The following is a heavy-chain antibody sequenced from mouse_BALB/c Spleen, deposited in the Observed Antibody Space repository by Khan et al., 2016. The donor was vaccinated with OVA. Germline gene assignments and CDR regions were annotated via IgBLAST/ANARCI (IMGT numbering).Heavy chain of an antibody. CDR2: INTYYGDV. D-gene: IGHD1-3*01. Sequence: QVQLKQSGAELVRPGVSVKISCKGSGYTFTDFTMHWVKQSHAKSLEWIGVINTYYGDVTYNQMSKGKATMTVDKSSSTAYMELARLTSEDSAIYYCTRGGGGTRFAYGGQGTLVTVSA. V-gene: IGHV1S137*01. CDR3: TRGGGGTRFAY. CDR1: GYTFTDFT. J-gene: IGHJ3*01.